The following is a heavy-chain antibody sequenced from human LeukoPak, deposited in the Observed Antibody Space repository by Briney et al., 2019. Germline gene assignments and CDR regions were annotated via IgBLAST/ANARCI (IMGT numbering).Heavy chain of an antibody. D-gene: IGHD5-18*01. Sequence: ASVKVSCKASGYTFTSYGISWVRQAPGKGLEWMGGFDPEDGETIYAQKFQGRVTMTEDTSTDTAYMELSSLRSEDTAVYYCATSPNVDTAMVVLWGQGTLVTVSS. CDR3: ATSPNVDTAMVVL. J-gene: IGHJ4*02. CDR2: FDPEDGET. V-gene: IGHV1-24*01. CDR1: GYTFTSYG.